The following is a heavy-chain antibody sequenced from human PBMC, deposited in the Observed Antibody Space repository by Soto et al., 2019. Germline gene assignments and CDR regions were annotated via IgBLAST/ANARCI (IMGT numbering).Heavy chain of an antibody. D-gene: IGHD3-3*01. CDR1: GGSISSSSYY. Sequence: SETLSLTCTVSGGSISSSSYYWGWIRQPPGKGLEWIGSIYYSGSTNYNPSLKSRVTIFVDTSKKQFSLKLSSVTAADTALYYCARYFDFWSGYYTYNWFDPWGQGTLVTVSS. V-gene: IGHV4-39*01. CDR2: IYYSGST. CDR3: ARYFDFWSGYYTYNWFDP. J-gene: IGHJ5*02.